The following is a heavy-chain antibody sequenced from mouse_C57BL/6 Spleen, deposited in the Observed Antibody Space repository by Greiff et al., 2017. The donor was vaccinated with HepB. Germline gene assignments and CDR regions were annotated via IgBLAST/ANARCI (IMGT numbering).Heavy chain of an antibody. V-gene: IGHV1-82*01. CDR3: ARGDDYGWYFDV. Sequence: LVESGPELVKPGASVKISCKASGYAFSSSWMNWVKQRPGKGLEWIGRIYPGDGDTNYNGKFKGKATLTADKSSSTAYMQLSSLTSEDSAVYFWARGDDYGWYFDVWGTGTTVTVSS. D-gene: IGHD2-4*01. J-gene: IGHJ1*03. CDR2: IYPGDGDT. CDR1: GYAFSSSW.